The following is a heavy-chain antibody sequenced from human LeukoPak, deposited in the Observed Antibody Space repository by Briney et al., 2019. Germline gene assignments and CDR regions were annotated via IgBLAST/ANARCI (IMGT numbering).Heavy chain of an antibody. CDR2: XXXSGST. V-gene: IGHV4-59*09. CDR3: ARGRTYYYDSSGALWFDP. Sequence: XXXSGSTNYNPSLKSRVTISVDTSKNQFSLKLSSVTAADTAVYYCARGRTYYYDSSGALWFDPWGQGTLVTVSS. J-gene: IGHJ5*02. D-gene: IGHD3-22*01.